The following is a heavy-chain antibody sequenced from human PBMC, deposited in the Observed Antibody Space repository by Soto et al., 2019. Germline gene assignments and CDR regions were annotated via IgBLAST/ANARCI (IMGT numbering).Heavy chain of an antibody. Sequence: LRLSCTTSGFTFSDYYMTWVRQAPGKGLEWISYMSGSGDAIYYADSVKGRFTISRDNAKNSLHLEMNSLRVEDTAMYYCVRGNFYYGMDVWGQGTTVTVSS. CDR2: MSGSGDAI. CDR1: GFTFSDYY. J-gene: IGHJ6*02. V-gene: IGHV3-11*01. CDR3: VRGNFYYGMDV.